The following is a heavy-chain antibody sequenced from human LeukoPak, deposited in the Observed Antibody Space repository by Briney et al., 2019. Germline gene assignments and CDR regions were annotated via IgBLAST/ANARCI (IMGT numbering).Heavy chain of an antibody. CDR1: GYTLTNYA. Sequence: ASVKVSCKASGYTLTNYAINWVRQPPGQGLEGMGWISAYNGNTNYAPKLQGRVTMTSDTSTRTAYMELRSLRSDETAFYYCARVYCISTSCLPATHWGQGTLVTVSS. V-gene: IGHV1-18*01. J-gene: IGHJ4*02. CDR2: ISAYNGNT. CDR3: ARVYCISTSCLPATH. D-gene: IGHD2-2*01.